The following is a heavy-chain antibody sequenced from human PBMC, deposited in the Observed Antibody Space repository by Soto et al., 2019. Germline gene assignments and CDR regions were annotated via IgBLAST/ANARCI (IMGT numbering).Heavy chain of an antibody. CDR1: GCSISSYY. D-gene: IGHD3-3*01. CDR2: IYYSGST. J-gene: IGHJ4*02. CDR3: ARGTDFWSGAFFDY. V-gene: IGHV4-59*01. Sequence: XETLSLTCTVAGCSISSYYWSWIRQPPGKGLEWIGYIYYSGSTNYNPSLKSRVTISVDTSKNQFSLKLSSVTAADTAVYYCARGTDFWSGAFFDYWGQGTLVTVSS.